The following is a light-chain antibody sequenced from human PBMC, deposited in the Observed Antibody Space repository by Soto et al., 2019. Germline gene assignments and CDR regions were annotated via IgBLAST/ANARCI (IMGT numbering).Light chain of an antibody. CDR2: AAS. V-gene: IGKV1-39*01. Sequence: DIQMTQSPSSLSASVGDRVTMTCRASQSISNYLNWYQQKPGKAPRILIYAASSLQSGVPSRFSGSGSETHFTLTISSLQPEDFATYSCQQSYSFPWTFGPGTKVDIK. J-gene: IGKJ1*01. CDR1: QSISNY. CDR3: QQSYSFPWT.